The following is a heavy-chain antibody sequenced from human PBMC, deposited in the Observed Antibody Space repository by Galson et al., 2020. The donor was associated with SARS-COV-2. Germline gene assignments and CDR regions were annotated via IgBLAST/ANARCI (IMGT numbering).Heavy chain of an antibody. D-gene: IGHD6-13*01. CDR2: ISSSGSTI. Sequence: NSGGSLRLSCAASGFTFSDYYMSWIRQAPGKGLEWVSYISSSGSTIYYADSVKGRFTISRDNAKNSLYLQMNSLGAEDPAVYYCARDAVAAAGIYYYGMDVWGQGTTVTVSS. CDR1: GFTFSDYY. J-gene: IGHJ6*02. V-gene: IGHV3-11*01. CDR3: ARDAVAAAGIYYYGMDV.